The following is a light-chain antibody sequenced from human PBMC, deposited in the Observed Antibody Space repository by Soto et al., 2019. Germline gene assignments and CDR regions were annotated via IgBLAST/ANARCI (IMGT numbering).Light chain of an antibody. CDR3: QQRSNWPRYT. V-gene: IGKV3-11*01. Sequence: DIVLTQSPATLSLSPGERATLSCRASQSVSSYLAWYQHKPGQAPRLLIYDASNRATGIPARFSGSGSGTDFTLTISSLEPEDFAVYYCQQRSNWPRYTFGQGTKLEIK. CDR1: QSVSSY. J-gene: IGKJ2*01. CDR2: DAS.